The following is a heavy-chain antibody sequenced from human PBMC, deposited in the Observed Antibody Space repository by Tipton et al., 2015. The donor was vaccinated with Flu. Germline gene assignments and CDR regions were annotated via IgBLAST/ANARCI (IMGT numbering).Heavy chain of an antibody. D-gene: IGHD3-9*01. CDR3: ARLAYYDTLTAYYPYAMDV. Sequence: TLSLTCTVSNGSLSGSRYYWGWIRQPPGKGLEWIGRIHTSGSTNYNPSLKSRVTMPVDTSKNQFSLKLSSVIAADTAVYYCARLAYYDTLTAYYPYAMDVWGQGTTVTVSS. J-gene: IGHJ6*02. CDR2: IHTSGST. V-gene: IGHV4-61*02. CDR1: NGSLSGSRYY.